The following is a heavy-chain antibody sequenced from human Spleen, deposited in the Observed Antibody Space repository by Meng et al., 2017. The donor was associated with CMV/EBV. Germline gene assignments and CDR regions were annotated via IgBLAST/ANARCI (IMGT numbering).Heavy chain of an antibody. D-gene: IGHD4-17*01. CDR2: ISAYNGNT. Sequence: ASVKVSCKASGYTFTSYGISWVRQALGQGLEWMGWISAYNGNTNYAQKLQGRVTMTTDTSTSTAYMELRSLRAEDTAVYYCARVKDGDYHSFDYWGQGTLVTVSS. CDR1: GYTFTSYG. CDR3: ARVKDGDYHSFDY. V-gene: IGHV1-18*01. J-gene: IGHJ4*02.